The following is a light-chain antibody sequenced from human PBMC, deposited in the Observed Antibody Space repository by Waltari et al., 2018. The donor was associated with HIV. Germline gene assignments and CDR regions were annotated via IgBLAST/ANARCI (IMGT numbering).Light chain of an antibody. CDR2: DVS. CDR1: NSDVFIHDSNS. CDR3: TSYTSTPITSGVV. Sequence: QSALIQPASVSGSPGQSITLSCTGTNSDVFIHDSNSVSWSQRHPGKVPKLLIYDVSNRPSGVSNRFSGSKSGSTASLTISGLQVEDEADYFCTSYTSTPITSGVVFGGGTTVTVL. J-gene: IGLJ2*01. V-gene: IGLV2-14*03.